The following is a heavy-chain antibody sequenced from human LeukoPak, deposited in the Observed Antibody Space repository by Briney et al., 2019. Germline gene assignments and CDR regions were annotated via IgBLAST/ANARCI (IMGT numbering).Heavy chain of an antibody. D-gene: IGHD7-27*01. CDR1: GFTFSDYS. J-gene: IGHJ4*02. Sequence: PGGSLRLSCAGSGFTFSDYSLGWVRQAPGKGLEWVSSISGSGTHKFYGDSVKGRFNISRDNAKNSLFSQMTSLRAEDTAVYYCARDWALTKWGQGTLVTVSS. CDR2: ISGSGTHK. CDR3: ARDWALTK. V-gene: IGHV3-21*01.